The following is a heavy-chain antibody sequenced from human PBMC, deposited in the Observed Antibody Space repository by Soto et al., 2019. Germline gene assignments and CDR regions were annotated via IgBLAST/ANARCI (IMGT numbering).Heavy chain of an antibody. CDR3: ARHLSRGSYDILTGYYYYYGMDV. J-gene: IGHJ6*02. Sequence: PGESLKISCNCSGYSFTIDCISLVRQMPGKGLEWMWRIDPSDSYTNYSPSFQGHVTISADKSISTAYLQWSSLKASDTAMYYCARHLSRGSYDILTGYYYYYGMDVWGQGTTVTVSS. CDR1: GYSFTIDC. CDR2: IDPSDSYT. D-gene: IGHD3-9*01. V-gene: IGHV5-10-1*01.